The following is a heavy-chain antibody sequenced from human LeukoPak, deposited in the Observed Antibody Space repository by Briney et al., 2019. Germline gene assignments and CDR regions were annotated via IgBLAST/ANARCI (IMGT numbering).Heavy chain of an antibody. J-gene: IGHJ4*02. D-gene: IGHD3-22*01. CDR2: IWYDGSNK. V-gene: IGHV3-33*01. Sequence: GGSLRLSCAASGFTFSSYGMHWVRPAPGKGLEWVAVIWYDGSNKYYADSVKGRFTISRDNSKNTLYLQMNSLRAEDTAVYYCARDHSSGYYLRYYFDYWGQGTLVTVSS. CDR1: GFTFSSYG. CDR3: ARDHSSGYYLRYYFDY.